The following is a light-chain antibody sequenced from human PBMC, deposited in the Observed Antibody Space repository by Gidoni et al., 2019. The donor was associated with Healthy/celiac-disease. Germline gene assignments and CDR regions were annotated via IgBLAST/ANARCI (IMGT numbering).Light chain of an antibody. Sequence: DIQMTPSPSSLAAAVGDRVTITCQANQDISNYLNWYQQKPGKAPKLLLYDAYNLETGVPSRFSGSGSGTDFTFTISSLQPEDIATYYCQQYDNLPLTFGGGTKVEIK. CDR2: DAY. V-gene: IGKV1-33*01. J-gene: IGKJ4*01. CDR3: QQYDNLPLT. CDR1: QDISNY.